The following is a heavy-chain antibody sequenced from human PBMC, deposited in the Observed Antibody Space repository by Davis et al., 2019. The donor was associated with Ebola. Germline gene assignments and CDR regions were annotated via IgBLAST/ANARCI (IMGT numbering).Heavy chain of an antibody. D-gene: IGHD1-26*01. CDR2: ISGSGGST. V-gene: IGHV3-23*01. CDR3: SRKGVGTTKNAFDI. Sequence: GESLKISCAASGFTFSSYAMSWVRQAPGKGLEWVSAISGSGGSTYYADSVKGRFTISRDNAKNSLSLQINSLRDDDTAVYYCSRKGVGTTKNAFDIWGHGTLVTVSS. CDR1: GFTFSSYA. J-gene: IGHJ3*02.